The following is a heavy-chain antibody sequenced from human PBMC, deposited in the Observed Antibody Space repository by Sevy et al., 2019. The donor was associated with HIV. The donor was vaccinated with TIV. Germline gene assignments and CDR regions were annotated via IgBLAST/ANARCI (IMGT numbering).Heavy chain of an antibody. J-gene: IGHJ4*02. D-gene: IGHD3-10*01. CDR2: INSDGSST. V-gene: IGHV3-74*01. CDR3: ASSKGGYYYGSGSLHADY. Sequence: GGSLRLSCAASGFTFSSYWMHWVRQAPGKGLVWVSRINSDGSSTSYADSVKGRFTISRDNAKNTLYLQMNSLRAEDTAVYYYASSKGGYYYGSGSLHADYWGQGTLVTVSS. CDR1: GFTFSSYW.